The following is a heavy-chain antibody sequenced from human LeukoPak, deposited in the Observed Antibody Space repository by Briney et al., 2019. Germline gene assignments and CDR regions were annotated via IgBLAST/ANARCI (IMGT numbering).Heavy chain of an antibody. CDR1: GFTFSSYW. CDR3: ARVGSTVTALGDAFDI. D-gene: IGHD4-17*01. J-gene: IGHJ3*02. CDR2: IKQDGSEK. Sequence: GGSLRLSCAASGFTFSSYWMSWVRQAPGKGLEWVANIKQDGSEKYYVDSVKGRFTISGDNAKNSLYLQMNSLRAEDTAVYYCARVGSTVTALGDAFDIWGQGTMVTVSS. V-gene: IGHV3-7*03.